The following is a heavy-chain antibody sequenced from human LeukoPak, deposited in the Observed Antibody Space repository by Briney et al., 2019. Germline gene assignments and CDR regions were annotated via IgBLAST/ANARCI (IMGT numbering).Heavy chain of an antibody. D-gene: IGHD4-17*01. CDR1: GFTFNNYA. Sequence: GGSLRLSCAASGFTFNNYAMNWVRQAPGKGLEGVSSISGGGETTSYADSAKGRFTISRDNSQNTLYLQMNGLRAEDTAVYYCARDYADYVGYFFFDYWGQGTLVTVSS. V-gene: IGHV3-23*01. CDR2: ISGGGETT. J-gene: IGHJ4*02. CDR3: ARDYADYVGYFFFDY.